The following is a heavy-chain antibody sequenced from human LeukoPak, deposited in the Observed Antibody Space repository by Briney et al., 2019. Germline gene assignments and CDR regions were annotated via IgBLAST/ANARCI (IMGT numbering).Heavy chain of an antibody. CDR1: GGSISSYY. J-gene: IGHJ4*02. CDR2: ISGSGGST. CDR3: AKFANDYGDYEDY. D-gene: IGHD4-17*01. Sequence: ETLSLTCTVSGGSISSYYWSWVRQAPGKGLEWVSAISGSGGSTYYADSVKGRFTISRDNSKNTLYLQMNSLRAEDTAVYYCAKFANDYGDYEDYWGQGTLVTVSS. V-gene: IGHV3-23*01.